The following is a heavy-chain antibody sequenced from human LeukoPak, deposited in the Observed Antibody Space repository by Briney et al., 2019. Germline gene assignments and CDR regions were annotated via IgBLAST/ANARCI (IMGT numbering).Heavy chain of an antibody. J-gene: IGHJ5*02. CDR3: ARQDYNSRGRWFDP. CDR1: GYSFTTYW. CDR2: IYLADSDT. D-gene: IGHD4/OR15-4a*01. V-gene: IGHV5-51*01. Sequence: GESLKISCKGSGYSFTTYWIGWVRQMPGKGLEWMGSIYLADSDTRYSPSSQGQVTISADKSISTAYLQWSSLKASDTAIYYCARQDYNSRGRWFDPWGQGTLVTVSS.